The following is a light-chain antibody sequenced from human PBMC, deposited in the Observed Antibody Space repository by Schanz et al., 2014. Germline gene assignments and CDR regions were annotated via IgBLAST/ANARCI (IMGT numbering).Light chain of an antibody. V-gene: IGLV2-14*01. CDR1: SSDVGGYNY. J-gene: IGLJ2*01. CDR2: DVS. CDR3: SSYSTSSTLL. Sequence: QSALTQPASVSGSPGQSITISCTGTSSDVGGYNYVSWYQQHPGKAPKLMIYDVSNRPSGVSNRFSGSKSDNTASLTISGLQAEDEAYYYCSSYSTSSTLLFGGGTKLTVL.